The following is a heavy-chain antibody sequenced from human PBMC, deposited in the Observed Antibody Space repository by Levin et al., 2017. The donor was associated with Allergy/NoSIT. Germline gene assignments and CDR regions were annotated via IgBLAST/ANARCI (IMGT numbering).Heavy chain of an antibody. CDR3: AIDRDSSYSGGDALDI. V-gene: IGHV3-7*01. J-gene: IGHJ3*02. CDR2: IKEDGSES. D-gene: IGHD3-22*01. Sequence: PGGSLRLSCAASGFTFRTYWMSWVRQAPGKGLEWVANIKEDGSESYYVASVTGRFTMSRDNAKNSLYLQMNSLRVEDTASYYCAIDRDSSYSGGDALDIWGQGTMLTVSS. CDR1: GFTFRTYW.